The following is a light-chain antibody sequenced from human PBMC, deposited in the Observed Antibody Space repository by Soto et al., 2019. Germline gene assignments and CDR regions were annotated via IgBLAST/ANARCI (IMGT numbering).Light chain of an antibody. CDR2: KAS. V-gene: IGKV1-5*03. CDR3: QQYYSYPLT. Sequence: DIQMTQSPYTLSASVGDRVTITCRASQGISTWLAWYQQKPGTAPKLLIYKASTLKSGVPSRFSGSGSGTDFTLTISCLQSEDFATYYCQQYYSYPLTFGGWTKVDI. CDR1: QGISTW. J-gene: IGKJ4*01.